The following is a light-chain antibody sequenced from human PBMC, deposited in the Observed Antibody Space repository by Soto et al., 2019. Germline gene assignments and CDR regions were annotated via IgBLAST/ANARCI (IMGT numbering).Light chain of an antibody. CDR3: QQRSNSPFT. V-gene: IGKV3-11*01. CDR1: QRIGSY. J-gene: IGKJ3*01. Sequence: ETVLTQSPATLSLSLGERATLSCRASQRIGSYLVWYQQKPGQAPRLLIYDASKRAPGIPARFGGSGSGTDFTLTISSLAAEDFAIYYCQQRSNSPFTFGPGPKLDIK. CDR2: DAS.